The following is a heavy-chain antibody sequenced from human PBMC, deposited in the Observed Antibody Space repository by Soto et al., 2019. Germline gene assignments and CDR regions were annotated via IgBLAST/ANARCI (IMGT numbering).Heavy chain of an antibody. V-gene: IGHV4-30-2*01. CDR2: IYHSGST. D-gene: IGHD2-2*01. Sequence: QLQLQESGSGRVKPSQTLSLTCAVSGGSISSGGYSWSWIRQPPGKGLEWIGYIYHSGSTYYNPSLKCRVTISVDRSKNQFSLKLSSVTAADTAVYYCARVPDRWGQGTLVTVSS. CDR3: ARVPDR. J-gene: IGHJ5*02. CDR1: GGSISSGGYS.